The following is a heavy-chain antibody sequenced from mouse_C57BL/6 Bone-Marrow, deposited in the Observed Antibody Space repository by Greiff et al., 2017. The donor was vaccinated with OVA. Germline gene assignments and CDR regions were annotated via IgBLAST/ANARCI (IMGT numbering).Heavy chain of an antibody. V-gene: IGHV14-4*01. D-gene: IGHD2-4*01. CDR3: TTAYDYAVYYIDY. J-gene: IGHJ2*01. CDR2: IDPENGDT. CDR1: GFNIKDDY. Sequence: EVQLQQSGAELVRPGASVKLSCTASGFNIKDDYMHWVKQRPEQGLEWIGWIDPENGDTEYASKFQGKATITADTSSNTAYLQLSSLTSEDTAVYYCTTAYDYAVYYIDYWGQGTTLTVSS.